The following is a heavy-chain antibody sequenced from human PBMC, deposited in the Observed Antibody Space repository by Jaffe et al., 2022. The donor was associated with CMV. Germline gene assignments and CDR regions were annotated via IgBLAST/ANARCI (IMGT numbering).Heavy chain of an antibody. CDR3: ARGTYYDILTDYGMDV. J-gene: IGHJ6*02. Sequence: QVQLVESGGGVVQPGRSLRLSCAASGFTFSSYGMHWVRQAPGKGLEWVAVIWYDGSNKYYADSVKGRFTISRDNSKNTLYLQMNSLRAEDTAVYYCARGTYYDILTDYGMDVWGQGTTVTVSS. CDR1: GFTFSSYG. CDR2: IWYDGSNK. D-gene: IGHD3-9*01. V-gene: IGHV3-33*01.